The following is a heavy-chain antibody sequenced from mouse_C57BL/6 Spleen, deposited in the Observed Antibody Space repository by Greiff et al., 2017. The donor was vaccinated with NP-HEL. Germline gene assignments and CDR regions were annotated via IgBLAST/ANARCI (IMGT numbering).Heavy chain of an antibody. CDR1: GYSFTGYF. CDR2: INPYNGDT. D-gene: IGHD2-5*01. V-gene: IGHV1-20*01. Sequence: EVQLQQSGPELVKPGDSVKISCKASGYSFTGYFMNWVMQSHGKSLEWIGRINPYNGDTFYNQKFKGKATLTVDKSSSTAHMELRSLTSEDSAVYDCARHYSNYEKVYAMDYWGQGTSVTVSS. CDR3: ARHYSNYEKVYAMDY. J-gene: IGHJ4*01.